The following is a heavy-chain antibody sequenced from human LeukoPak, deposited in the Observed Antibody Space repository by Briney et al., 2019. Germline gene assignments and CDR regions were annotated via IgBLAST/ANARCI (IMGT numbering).Heavy chain of an antibody. CDR2: INTNTGNP. CDR3: ARDRVLLWFGESYYFDY. V-gene: IGHV7-4-1*02. CDR1: GYTFTSYA. D-gene: IGHD3-10*01. J-gene: IGHJ4*02. Sequence: ASVKVSCKASGYTFTSYAMNWVRQAPGQGLEWMGWINTNTGNPTYAQGFTGRFVFSLDTSVSTAYLQISSLKAEDTAVYYCARDRVLLWFGESYYFDYWGQGALVTVSS.